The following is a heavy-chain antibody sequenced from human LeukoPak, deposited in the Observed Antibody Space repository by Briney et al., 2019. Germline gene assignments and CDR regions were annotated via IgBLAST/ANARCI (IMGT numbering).Heavy chain of an antibody. V-gene: IGHV4-59*08. D-gene: IGHD6-6*01. Sequence: PSETLSLTCTVSGGSISSYYWSWIRQPPGKGLEWIGYIYYSGSTNYNPSLKSRVTISVDTSKNQFSLKLSSVTAADTAVYYCARQPQAAPTPLDYWGQGTLVTVSS. CDR3: ARQPQAAPTPLDY. CDR1: GGSISSYY. CDR2: IYYSGST. J-gene: IGHJ4*02.